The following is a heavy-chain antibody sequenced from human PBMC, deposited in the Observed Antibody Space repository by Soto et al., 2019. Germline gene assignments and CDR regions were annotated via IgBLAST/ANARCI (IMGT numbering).Heavy chain of an antibody. V-gene: IGHV3-74*01. CDR2: INSDGSST. CDR3: ASALGGTRNALNI. CDR1: RFTFSTYW. D-gene: IGHD6-19*01. Sequence: GGSLRLSCTASRFTFSTYWMHWVRQDPGKGLLWVSRINSDGSSTNYADSVKGRFTISRDNAKSTLWLQMNSLRAEDTAVYYCASALGGTRNALNIWGQGTMVTVSS. J-gene: IGHJ3*02.